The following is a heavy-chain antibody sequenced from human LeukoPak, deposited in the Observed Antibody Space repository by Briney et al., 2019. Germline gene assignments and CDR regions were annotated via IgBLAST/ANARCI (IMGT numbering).Heavy chain of an antibody. D-gene: IGHD2-8*01. CDR2: IYHSGST. CDR3: ARVRTEGPNGVLLYYYYYMDV. V-gene: IGHV4-38-2*02. Sequence: SETLSLTCTVSGYSISSGYYWGWIRQPPGKGLEWIGSIYHSGSTYYNPSLKSRVTISVDTSKNQFSLKLSSVTAADTAVYYCARVRTEGPNGVLLYYYYYMDVWGKGTTVTVSS. CDR1: GYSISSGYY. J-gene: IGHJ6*03.